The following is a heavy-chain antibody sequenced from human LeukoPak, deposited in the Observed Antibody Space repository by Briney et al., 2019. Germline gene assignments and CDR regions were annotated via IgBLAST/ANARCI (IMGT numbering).Heavy chain of an antibody. Sequence: SETLSLTCSVSGGSIINYYWSWIRQSPGNRLEWIGYIYYSGSTKYSPSLKSRLTISVDTSKNQFSLKLSSVTAADTAVYFCARGWSPYCFDYWGQGILVTVSS. CDR3: ARGWSPYCFDY. V-gene: IGHV4-59*01. D-gene: IGHD2-15*01. J-gene: IGHJ4*02. CDR2: IYYSGST. CDR1: GGSIINYY.